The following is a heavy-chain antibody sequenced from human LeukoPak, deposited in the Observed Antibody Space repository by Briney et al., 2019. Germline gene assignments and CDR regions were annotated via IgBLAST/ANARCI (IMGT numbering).Heavy chain of an antibody. D-gene: IGHD3-22*01. CDR3: ASGRPTHYYDSSGYYYDY. J-gene: IGHJ4*02. CDR2: ISAYNGNT. Sequence: ASVKVSCKASGYTFTSYGISWVRQAPGQGLEWMGWISAYNGNTNYAQKLQGRVTMTTDTSTSTAYMDLSSLRSDDTAVYYCASGRPTHYYDSSGYYYDYWGQGTLVTVSS. V-gene: IGHV1-18*01. CDR1: GYTFTSYG.